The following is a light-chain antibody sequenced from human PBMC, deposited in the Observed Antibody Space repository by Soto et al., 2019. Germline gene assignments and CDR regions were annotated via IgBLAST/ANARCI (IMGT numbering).Light chain of an antibody. V-gene: IGLV2-8*01. CDR2: EVT. Sequence: QSALTQPPSASGSPGQSVTISCTGTSSDIGGYDHVSWYQQHPGKAPKVVIYEVTKRPSGVPDRFSGSKSGNTASLTISGLQPEDEADYYCSSFTNTNSLEDWVFGGGTKLTVL. J-gene: IGLJ3*02. CDR3: SSFTNTNSLEDWV. CDR1: SSDIGGYDH.